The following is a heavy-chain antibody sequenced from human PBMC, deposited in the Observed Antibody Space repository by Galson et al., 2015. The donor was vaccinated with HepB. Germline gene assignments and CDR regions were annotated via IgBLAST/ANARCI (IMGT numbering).Heavy chain of an antibody. CDR3: AREDRRTYGSGSYSPTGWFDP. V-gene: IGHV1-69*04. CDR1: GGTFSSYN. Sequence: SVKVSCRASGGTFSSYNISWVRQAPGQGLEWMGRIIPILGIANYAQKFQGRVTITADKSTSTAYMELSSLRSEDTAVYYCAREDRRTYGSGSYSPTGWFDPWGQGTLVTVSS. D-gene: IGHD3-10*01. CDR2: IIPILGIA. J-gene: IGHJ5*02.